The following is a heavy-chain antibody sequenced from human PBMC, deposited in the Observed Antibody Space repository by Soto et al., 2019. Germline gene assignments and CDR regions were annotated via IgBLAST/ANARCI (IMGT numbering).Heavy chain of an antibody. Sequence: EVQLVESGGGLAQPGGSLRLSCAASGFTFRNYWMHWVRQAPGKGLVWVSRVNSDGDTTYYADSVKGRFTTSRDNAKNTRHLQMNSLAGEDTAVDYCAMSYAYAEGYYFDGIDVWGKGTTVTASS. CDR2: VNSDGDTT. CDR1: GFTFRNYW. V-gene: IGHV3-74*01. D-gene: IGHD3-16*01. J-gene: IGHJ6*04. CDR3: AMSYAYAEGYYFDGIDV.